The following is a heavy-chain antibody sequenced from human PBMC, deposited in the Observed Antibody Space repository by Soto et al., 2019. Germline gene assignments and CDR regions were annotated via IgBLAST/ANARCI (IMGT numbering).Heavy chain of an antibody. CDR3: ATTEPRSSGWFNY. D-gene: IGHD6-19*01. Sequence: SETLSLTCAVYGGSFSGYYWSWVRQPPGKGLEWIGEINHSGSTNYNPSLKSRVTISVDTSKNQFSLKLSSVAAADTAVYYCATTEPRSSGWFNYWGQGTLVTVSS. J-gene: IGHJ4*02. V-gene: IGHV4-34*01. CDR1: GGSFSGYY. CDR2: INHSGST.